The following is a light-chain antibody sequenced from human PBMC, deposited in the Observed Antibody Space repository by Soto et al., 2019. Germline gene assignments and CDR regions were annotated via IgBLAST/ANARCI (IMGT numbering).Light chain of an antibody. CDR1: SSDVGGYNY. J-gene: IGLJ2*01. V-gene: IGLV2-14*03. CDR2: DVS. Sequence: LTQPASVSGSPSESTAISCTGTSSDVGGYNYVSWYQQHPGEAPKLMIYDVSNRPSGISYRFSGSKSGNTASLTISGLQAEDEADYYCSSYASSTTVTLGGGTKVTVL. CDR3: SSYASSTTVT.